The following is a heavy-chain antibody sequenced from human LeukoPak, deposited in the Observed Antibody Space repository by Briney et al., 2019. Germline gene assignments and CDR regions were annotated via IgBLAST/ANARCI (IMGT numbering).Heavy chain of an antibody. CDR3: ARTIGNYYDSSGYYAAHFDY. D-gene: IGHD3-22*01. CDR1: GGSISSYY. CDR2: IYTSGST. J-gene: IGHJ4*02. Sequence: SETLSLTCTVSGGSISSYYWSWIRQPAGKGLEWIGRIYTSGSTNYNPSLKRRVTMSVDTSKNQFSLKLSSVTAADTAVYYCARTIGNYYDSSGYYAAHFDYWGQGTLVTVSS. V-gene: IGHV4-4*07.